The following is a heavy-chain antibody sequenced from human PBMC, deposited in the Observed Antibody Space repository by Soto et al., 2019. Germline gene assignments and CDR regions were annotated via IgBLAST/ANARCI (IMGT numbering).Heavy chain of an antibody. D-gene: IGHD6-25*01. Sequence: EVQLVESGGGLVQPGRSLRLSCTGSGFTLGAYAMSWVRQAPGKGLEWVGSIRSRACGGTTEYAASVKGRFTISRDASKSIAYLQMDSLKTEDTAMYFCARYRLAADLSDFDYWGQGTLVTVSS. CDR3: ARYRLAADLSDFDY. J-gene: IGHJ4*02. CDR2: IRSRACGGTT. CDR1: GFTLGAYA. V-gene: IGHV3-49*04.